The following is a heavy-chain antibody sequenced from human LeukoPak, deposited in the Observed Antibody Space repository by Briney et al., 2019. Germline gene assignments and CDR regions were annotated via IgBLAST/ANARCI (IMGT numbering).Heavy chain of an antibody. CDR1: GGSISSYY. V-gene: IGHV4-59*01. CDR2: IYYSGST. Sequence: PSEPPPLPSPSPGGSISSYYWSGTRQPPGKGLEWIGYIYYSGSTNYNPSLKSRVTISVDTSKNQFSLKLSSVTAADTAVYYCARVGADYSNAPFDYWGQGTLVTVSS. D-gene: IGHD4-11*01. J-gene: IGHJ4*02. CDR3: ARVGADYSNAPFDY.